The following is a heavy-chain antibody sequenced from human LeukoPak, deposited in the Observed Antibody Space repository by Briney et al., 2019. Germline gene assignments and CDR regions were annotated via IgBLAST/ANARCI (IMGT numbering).Heavy chain of an antibody. V-gene: IGHV3-9*01. CDR1: GFTFDDYA. CDR2: ISWNSGSI. D-gene: IGHD3-10*01. J-gene: IGHJ6*02. CDR3: AKDIGSGYDYYYGMDV. Sequence: GGSLRLYCAASGFTFDDYAMHWVRQAPGKGLEWVSGISWNSGSIGYADSVKGRFTISRDNAKNSLYLQMNSLRAEDTALYYCAKDIGSGYDYYYGMDVWGQGTTVTVSS.